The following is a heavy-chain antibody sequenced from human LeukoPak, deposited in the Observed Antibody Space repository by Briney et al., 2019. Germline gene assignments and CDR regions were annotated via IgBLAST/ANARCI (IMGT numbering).Heavy chain of an antibody. V-gene: IGHV4-38-2*02. CDR2: FYYSGST. J-gene: IGHJ5*02. CDR3: ARHERSSITMVRGVKPKKWFDP. D-gene: IGHD3-10*01. Sequence: PSETLSLTCIVSGYSIISDYFWGWNRQPPGKGLEWIGSFYYSGSTYYNPSLKSRVTISVDTSKNRFSLKLSSVTAADTAVYYCARHERSSITMVRGVKPKKWFDPWGQGTLVTVSS. CDR1: GYSIISDYF.